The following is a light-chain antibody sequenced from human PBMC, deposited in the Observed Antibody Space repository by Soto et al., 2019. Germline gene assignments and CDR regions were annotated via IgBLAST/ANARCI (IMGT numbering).Light chain of an antibody. CDR3: YSYAGRNIWV. V-gene: IGLV2-8*01. Sequence: QSVLAQPPSASGSPGQSVTISCTGSGSDIGAYNFVSWYQQHPGKAPKLMIFGVTERPSGVPDRFSGSKSGNTASLTVSGLQADDVSVYYCYSYAGRNIWVFGGGTQLT. J-gene: IGLJ3*02. CDR1: GSDIGAYNF. CDR2: GVT.